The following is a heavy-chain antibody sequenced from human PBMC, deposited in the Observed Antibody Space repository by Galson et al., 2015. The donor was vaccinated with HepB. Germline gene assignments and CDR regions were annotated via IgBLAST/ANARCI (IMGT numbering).Heavy chain of an antibody. CDR2: IYYSGTT. D-gene: IGHD3-10*01. Sequence: ETLSLTCTVSGGSISSSSYYWGWIRQPPGKGLEWIGNIYYSGTTLYNPSLKSRVTISVDTSKMQFSLKVNSVTAADTAVYYCARLSGPHLVRGVIRNNWYDSWGQGTLVTVSS. CDR3: ARLSGPHLVRGVIRNNWYDS. CDR1: GGSISSSSYY. V-gene: IGHV4-39*01. J-gene: IGHJ5*01.